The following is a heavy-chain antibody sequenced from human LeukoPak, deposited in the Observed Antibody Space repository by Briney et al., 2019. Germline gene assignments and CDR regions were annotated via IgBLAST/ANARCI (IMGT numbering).Heavy chain of an antibody. Sequence: GESLKISCKGSGYTFNTYWIGWVRQMPGKGLEWMGIINPSDSDTTYSPSFQGQVTISADRSISTAYLQWSSLKASDTAIYYCVRLRTTRGPVTVTPSYPDSPNWFDPWGQGTLVTVSS. CDR1: GYTFNTYW. CDR3: VRLRTTRGPVTVTPSYPDSPNWFDP. V-gene: IGHV5-51*01. D-gene: IGHD4-17*01. J-gene: IGHJ5*02. CDR2: INPSDSDT.